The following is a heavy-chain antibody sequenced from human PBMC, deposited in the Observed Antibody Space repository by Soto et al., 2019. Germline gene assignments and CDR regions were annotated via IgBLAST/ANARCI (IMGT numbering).Heavy chain of an antibody. D-gene: IGHD4-17*01. CDR3: ARVAVTTRYYYYYMDV. CDR1: GYTFTSYA. V-gene: IGHV1-3*01. Sequence: EASVKVSCKASGYTFTSYAMHWVRQAPGQRLEWMGWINAGNGNAKYSQKFQGRVTITRDTSASTAYMELSSLRSEDTVVYYCARVAVTTRYYYYYMDVWGKGTTVTVSS. J-gene: IGHJ6*03. CDR2: INAGNGNA.